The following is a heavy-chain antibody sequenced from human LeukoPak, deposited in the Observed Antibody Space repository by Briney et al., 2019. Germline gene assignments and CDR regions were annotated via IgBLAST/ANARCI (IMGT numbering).Heavy chain of an antibody. Sequence: SETLSLTCTVSGYSISSDYYWGWIRQPPGKGLEWIGTIYHSGSTSYNPSLKSRVTISVDTSKNQFSLKLSSVTAAGTAVYYCARVEVGADDFDYFQHWGQGTLVTVSS. V-gene: IGHV4-38-2*02. CDR2: IYHSGST. J-gene: IGHJ1*01. D-gene: IGHD1-26*01. CDR3: ARVEVGADDFDYFQH. CDR1: GYSISSDYY.